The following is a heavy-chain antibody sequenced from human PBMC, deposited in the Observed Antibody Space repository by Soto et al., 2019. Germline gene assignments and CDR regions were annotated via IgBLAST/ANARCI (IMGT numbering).Heavy chain of an antibody. Sequence: EVQLVQSGAEVKKPGESLKISCKGSGYSFTNYWIAWVRQMPGKRLEWMGIIYPGDSETRYSPSFQGQVTISADKSISTAYLQWSSLKASDSAMYYCARDLDYGGNSDWSDPWGQGTLVTVSS. V-gene: IGHV5-51*01. CDR3: ARDLDYGGNSDWSDP. CDR2: IYPGDSET. D-gene: IGHD4-17*01. CDR1: GYSFTNYW. J-gene: IGHJ5*02.